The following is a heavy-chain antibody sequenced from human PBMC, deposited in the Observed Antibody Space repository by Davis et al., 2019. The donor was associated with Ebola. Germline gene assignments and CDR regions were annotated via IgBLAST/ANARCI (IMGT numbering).Heavy chain of an antibody. V-gene: IGHV5-51*01. CDR2: IYPADSDI. D-gene: IGHD1-26*01. Sequence: GGSLRLSCKVSGYSFTSYWIAWVRQLPGKGLEWMGIIYPADSDIRYSPSFRGQVTISADKSIATAYLRWSSLKASDTAMYYCARPRSRGSSDAYDVWGQGTMVTVSS. CDR3: ARPRSRGSSDAYDV. J-gene: IGHJ3*01. CDR1: GYSFTSYW.